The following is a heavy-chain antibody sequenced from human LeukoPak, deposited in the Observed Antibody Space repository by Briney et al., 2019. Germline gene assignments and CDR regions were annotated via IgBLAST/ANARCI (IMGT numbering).Heavy chain of an antibody. J-gene: IGHJ4*02. CDR3: ARVTTPDVSSPLDF. Sequence: PSETLSLTCAVSGGTITGFFWTWIRQPAGEGLQYMGRIFSRGGANYNPSLQSRVAMSVDTSQHLCSLKVTSVTAADTAVYFCARVTTPDVSSPLDFCGEAILVTVSS. CDR2: IFSRGGA. D-gene: IGHD6-19*01. V-gene: IGHV4-4*07. CDR1: GGTITGFF.